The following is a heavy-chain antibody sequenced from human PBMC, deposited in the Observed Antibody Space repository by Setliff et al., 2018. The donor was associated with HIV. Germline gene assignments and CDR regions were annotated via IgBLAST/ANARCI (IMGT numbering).Heavy chain of an antibody. CDR1: GDSINSGNYY. CDR2: IYYSGST. D-gene: IGHD3-22*01. J-gene: IGHJ3*02. CDR3: AREKTVDYYDSIDAFDI. V-gene: IGHV4-31*03. Sequence: TLSLTCTVSGDSINSGNYYWSWIRQHPGKGLEWIGYIYYSGSTNYNPSLKRRVAISVDTSKNQFSVKLSSVSAADTAVYYCAREKTVDYYDSIDAFDIWGQGTMVTVSS.